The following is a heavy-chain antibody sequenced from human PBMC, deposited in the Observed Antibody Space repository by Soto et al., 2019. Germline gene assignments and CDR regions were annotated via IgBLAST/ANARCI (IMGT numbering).Heavy chain of an antibody. V-gene: IGHV3-11*06. D-gene: IGHD6-13*01. CDR2: ISSSSSYT. Sequence: QVLLVESGGGLVKPGGSLRLSCAASGFTFSDYYMSWIRQAPGKGLEWVSYISSSSSYTNYADSGKGRFTISRDNAKNYLYLQMNSLSAEDTAVYYGARDGFWQQLAHDYYYYGRDVWGQGTTVTVCS. CDR3: ARDGFWQQLAHDYYYYGRDV. CDR1: GFTFSDYY. J-gene: IGHJ6*02.